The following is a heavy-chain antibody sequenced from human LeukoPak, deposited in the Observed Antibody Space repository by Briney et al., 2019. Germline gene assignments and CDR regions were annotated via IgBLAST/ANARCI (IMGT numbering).Heavy chain of an antibody. CDR1: GVPFSGCA. V-gene: IGHV3-23*01. D-gene: IGHD5-12*01. CDR2: ISGSGDRS. Sequence: GGSLRLSCVASGVPFSGCAMGWVRLPPGKGLEWVSTISGSGDRSYYADSVKGRFTISRDNSGNTLWLQMDSLRAEDTALYYCAARPPIIVAGPFDFWGQGALVTVSS. CDR3: AARPPIIVAGPFDF. J-gene: IGHJ4*02.